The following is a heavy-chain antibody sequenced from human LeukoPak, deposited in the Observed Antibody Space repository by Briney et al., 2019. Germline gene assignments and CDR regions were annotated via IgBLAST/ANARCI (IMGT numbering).Heavy chain of an antibody. CDR2: INQDGSEK. J-gene: IGHJ4*02. Sequence: GGSLRLSCAASGFTFRTYGMHWVRQAPGKGLEWVANINQDGSEKYYVDSVKGRFTSSRDNAKNALYLQMNSLRAEDTAVYYCARGKSGSSHDYWGQGTLVTVSS. CDR3: ARGKSGSSHDY. CDR1: GFTFRTYG. D-gene: IGHD1-26*01. V-gene: IGHV3-7*04.